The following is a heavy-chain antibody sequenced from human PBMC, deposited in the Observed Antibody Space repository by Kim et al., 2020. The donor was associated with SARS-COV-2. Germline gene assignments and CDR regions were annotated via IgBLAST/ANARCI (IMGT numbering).Heavy chain of an antibody. D-gene: IGHD1-26*01. J-gene: IGHJ5*02. V-gene: IGHV4-4*02. CDR1: GGSISSGTW. CDR2: ISHSGNT. Sequence: SETLSLTCGVSGGSISSGTWWSWVRQPPGKGLEWIGEISHSGNTNYNPSLRSRVTISVDKSKNQFSLSLNSVTAADTAVYYCARLGYDSGGYYWFDPWGQGTLAT. CDR3: ARLGYDSGGYYWFDP.